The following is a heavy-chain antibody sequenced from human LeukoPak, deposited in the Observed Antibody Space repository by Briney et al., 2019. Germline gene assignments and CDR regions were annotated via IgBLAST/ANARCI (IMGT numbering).Heavy chain of an antibody. Sequence: GGSLRLSCAASGFTFSSYEMNWVRQAPGKGLEWVSYISSSGSTIYYADSVKGRFTISRDNAKNSLYLQMNSLRAEDTAVYFCARDWNYGGNIDYWGQGTLVTVSS. CDR2: ISSSGSTI. D-gene: IGHD4-23*01. J-gene: IGHJ4*02. CDR1: GFTFSSYE. V-gene: IGHV3-48*03. CDR3: ARDWNYGGNIDY.